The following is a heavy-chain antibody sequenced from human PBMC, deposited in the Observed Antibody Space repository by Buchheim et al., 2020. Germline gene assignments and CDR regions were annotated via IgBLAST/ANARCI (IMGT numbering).Heavy chain of an antibody. CDR2: IIPILGIA. CDR1: GGTFSSYT. V-gene: IGHV1-69*08. J-gene: IGHJ5*02. D-gene: IGHD2-2*01. Sequence: QVQLVQSGAEVKKPGSSVKVSCKASGGTFSSYTISWVRQAPGQGLEWMGRIIPILGIANYAQKFQGRVTITADKSTSTADMELSSLRSEDTAVYYCARDHEGVVVPAAVNWFDPWGQGTL. CDR3: ARDHEGVVVPAAVNWFDP.